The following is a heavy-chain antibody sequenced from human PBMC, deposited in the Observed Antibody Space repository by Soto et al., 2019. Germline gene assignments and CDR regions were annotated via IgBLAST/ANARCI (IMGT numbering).Heavy chain of an antibody. J-gene: IGHJ6*02. CDR1: GGTFSSYA. CDR3: ARDRGEVVVVPMDV. Sequence: SVKVSCKASGGTFSSYAISWVRQAPGQGLEWMGGIIPIFGTANYAQKFQGRVTITADESTSTAYMELSSLRSEDTAVYYCARDRGEVVVVPMDVWGQGTXVTVSS. V-gene: IGHV1-69*13. D-gene: IGHD2-2*01. CDR2: IIPIFGTA.